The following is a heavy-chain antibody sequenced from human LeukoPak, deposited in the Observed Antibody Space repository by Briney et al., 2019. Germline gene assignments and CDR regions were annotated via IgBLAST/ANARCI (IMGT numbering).Heavy chain of an antibody. V-gene: IGHV1-18*04. CDR1: GYTFTSCY. J-gene: IGHJ5*02. CDR3: ASVESTCYYDSSGYYSDGWFDP. Sequence: ASVKVSCKASGYTFTSCYMHWVRQAPGQGLEWMGWISAYNGNTNYAQKLQGRVTMTTDTSTSTAYMELRSLRSDDTAVYYCASVESTCYYDSSGYYSDGWFDPWGQGTLVTVSS. CDR2: ISAYNGNT. D-gene: IGHD3-22*01.